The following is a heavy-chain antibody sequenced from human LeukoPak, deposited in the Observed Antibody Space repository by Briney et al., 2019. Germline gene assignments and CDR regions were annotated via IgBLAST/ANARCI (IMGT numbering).Heavy chain of an antibody. CDR3: ARSGGLGVPIKANCSDP. CDR2: IKGDGSEK. J-gene: IGHJ5*02. Sequence: PGGSLRLSCASSGFTFSNYGMSWVRQAPGKGLEWVSIIKGDGSEKDYVDSVRGRFTISRDNAKNSLYLQMNSLRAEDTAMYYCARSGGLGVPIKANCSDPWGQGTLVTVSS. V-gene: IGHV3-7*02. D-gene: IGHD3-3*01. CDR1: GFTFSNYG.